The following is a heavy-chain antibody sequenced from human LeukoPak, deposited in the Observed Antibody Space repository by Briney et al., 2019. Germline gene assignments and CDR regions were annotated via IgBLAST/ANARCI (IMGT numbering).Heavy chain of an antibody. D-gene: IGHD3-22*01. V-gene: IGHV3-7*01. CDR1: GFTFSSYW. CDR2: INHNGNVN. CDR3: ARGGYYDSSGNDAFDI. J-gene: IGHJ3*02. Sequence: GGSLRLSCAASGFTFSSYWMNWARQAPGKGLEWVASINHNGNVNYYVDSVKGRFTISRDNAKNSLYPQMNSLRAEDTAVYYCARGGYYDSSGNDAFDIWGQGTMVTVSS.